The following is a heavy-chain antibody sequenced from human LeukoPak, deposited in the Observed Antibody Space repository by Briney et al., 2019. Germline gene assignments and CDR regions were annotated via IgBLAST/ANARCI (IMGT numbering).Heavy chain of an antibody. V-gene: IGHV3-30-3*01. Sequence: GGSLRLSCAASGFTFSSYALHWVRQAPGKGLEWVAVISYDGSNKYYADSVKGRFTISRDNSKNTLYLQMNSLRAEDTAVYYCARALQMIVGDNWFDPWGQGTLVTVSS. J-gene: IGHJ5*02. D-gene: IGHD1-26*01. CDR1: GFTFSSYA. CDR2: ISYDGSNK. CDR3: ARALQMIVGDNWFDP.